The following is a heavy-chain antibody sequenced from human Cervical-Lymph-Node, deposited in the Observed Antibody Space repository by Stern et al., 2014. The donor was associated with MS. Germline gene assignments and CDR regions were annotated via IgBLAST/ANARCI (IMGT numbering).Heavy chain of an antibody. V-gene: IGHV3-21*01. J-gene: IGHJ4*02. D-gene: IGHD4/OR15-4a*01. CDR2: ISATSSYI. CDR3: ARGGDDYGDSAH. Sequence: EVQLVESGGGLVKVGGSLRLSCAACGFSFSDYGMNWVRQDLGKGLEWVSSISATSSYIYYADSVRGRFTISRDNAKNSVYLQMNSLRAEDTAMYYCARGGDDYGDSAHWGQGAPVTVSS. CDR1: GFSFSDYG.